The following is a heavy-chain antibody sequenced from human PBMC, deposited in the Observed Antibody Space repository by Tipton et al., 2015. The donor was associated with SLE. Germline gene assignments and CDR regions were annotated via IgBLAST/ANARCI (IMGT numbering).Heavy chain of an antibody. Sequence: LRLSCAASGFTFSDYYMTWIRQAPGRGLEWIGFFYFSGSSQYNPSLKSRVAISADTSNNQFSLELRSVTAADTAVYYCARHLGVIVAFEVWGQGTVLTVSS. D-gene: IGHD3-10*01. CDR2: FYFSGSS. V-gene: IGHV4-59*01. J-gene: IGHJ3*01. CDR1: GFTFSDYY. CDR3: ARHLGVIVAFEV.